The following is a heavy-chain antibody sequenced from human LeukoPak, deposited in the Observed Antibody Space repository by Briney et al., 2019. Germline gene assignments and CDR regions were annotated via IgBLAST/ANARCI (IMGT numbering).Heavy chain of an antibody. V-gene: IGHV1-2*02. CDR1: GYTFTGYY. CDR3: ARASGYSGSSPFDY. D-gene: IGHD1-26*01. Sequence: ASVKVSCTASGYTFTGYYMHWVRQAPGQGLAWMGWINPNSGGTNYAQKFQGRVTMTRDTSISTAYMELSRLRSDDTAVYYCARASGYSGSSPFDYWGQGTLVTVSS. J-gene: IGHJ4*02. CDR2: INPNSGGT.